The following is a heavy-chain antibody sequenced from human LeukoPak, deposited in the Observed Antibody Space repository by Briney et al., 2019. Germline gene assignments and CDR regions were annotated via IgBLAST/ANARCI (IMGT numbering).Heavy chain of an antibody. D-gene: IGHD1-26*01. CDR1: GFTFDDYA. Sequence: GGSLRLSCAASGFTFDDYAMHWVRQAPGKGLEWVSGISWNSGSIGYADSVKGRFTISRDNAKNSLYLQMNSLRAEDMALYYCAKGGELTGYYFDYWGQGTPVTVSS. V-gene: IGHV3-9*03. J-gene: IGHJ4*02. CDR2: ISWNSGSI. CDR3: AKGGELTGYYFDY.